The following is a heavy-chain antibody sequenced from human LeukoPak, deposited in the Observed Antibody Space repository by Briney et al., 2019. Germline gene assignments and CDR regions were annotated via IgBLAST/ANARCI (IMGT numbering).Heavy chain of an antibody. D-gene: IGHD3-10*01. V-gene: IGHV1-69*06. Sequence: SVNVSCKASGGIFSSYAISWVRQAPGQGLEWMGGIIPIFGTANYAQKFQGRVTITADKSTSTAYMELSSLRSEDTAVYYCASCSVRGGTYYYYYYGMDVWGKGTTVTVSS. CDR2: IIPIFGTA. J-gene: IGHJ6*04. CDR3: ASCSVRGGTYYYYYYGMDV. CDR1: GGIFSSYA.